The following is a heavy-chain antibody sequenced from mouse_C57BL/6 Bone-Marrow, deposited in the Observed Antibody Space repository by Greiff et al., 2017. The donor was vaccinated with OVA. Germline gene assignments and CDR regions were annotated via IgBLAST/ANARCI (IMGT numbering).Heavy chain of an antibody. CDR2: INPGSGGT. CDR3: HYGSSLVDY. Sequence: QVQLQQSGAELVRPGTSVKVSCKASGYAFTNYLIEWVKQRPGQGLEWIGVINPGSGGTNYNEKFKGKATLTADKSSSTAYMQLSSLTSEDSAVYFCHYGSSLVDYWGQGTSVTVSS. D-gene: IGHD1-1*01. CDR1: GYAFTNYL. J-gene: IGHJ4*01. V-gene: IGHV1-54*01.